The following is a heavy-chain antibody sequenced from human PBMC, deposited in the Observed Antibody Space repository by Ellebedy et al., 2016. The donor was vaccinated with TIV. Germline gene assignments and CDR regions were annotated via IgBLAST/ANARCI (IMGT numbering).Heavy chain of an antibody. V-gene: IGHV3-23*01. CDR1: GFTFSTYA. J-gene: IGHJ6*02. CDR2: VNGTGDET. CDR3: AKVGQQCSSTRCYYGMDV. D-gene: IGHD2-2*01. Sequence: GESLKISXAASGFTFSTYAMSWVRQAPGKGLEWVSAVNGTGDETFYTDSVKGRFTISRDNSKNTLYLQMNSLRAEDTAVYYCAKVGQQCSSTRCYYGMDVWGQGTTVTVSS.